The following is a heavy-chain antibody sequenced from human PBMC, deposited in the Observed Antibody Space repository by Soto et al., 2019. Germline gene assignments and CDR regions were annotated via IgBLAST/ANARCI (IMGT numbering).Heavy chain of an antibody. CDR3: ASTWEFREAWAHYYYYYGTAV. J-gene: IGHJ6*02. Sequence: SAKVCWEASGGTFGSYAMSWVRQAPGQGLEWMGGIIPIFGTANYAQKFQGRVTITADESTSTAYMELSSLRSEDTAVYYCASTWEFREAWAHYYYYYGTAVRRHGTTVTVSS. V-gene: IGHV1-69*13. CDR2: IIPIFGTA. D-gene: IGHD3-10*01. CDR1: GGTFGSYA.